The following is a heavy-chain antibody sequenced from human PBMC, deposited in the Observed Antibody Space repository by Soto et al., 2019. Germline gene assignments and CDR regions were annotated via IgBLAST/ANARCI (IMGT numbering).Heavy chain of an antibody. CDR2: IIPLFGTP. V-gene: IGHV1-69*01. J-gene: IGHJ4*02. CDR1: GGTFSDLA. CDR3: ASERVAEMATGGYFDN. D-gene: IGHD5-12*01. Sequence: QVHLVQSGAEVKKPGSSVKVSCKTSGGTFSDLAFSWVRQAPRQGLEWVGGIIPLFGTPNYAREFQGRVSISADESSNTVYMELRSLRSEDTAVYYCASERVAEMATGGYFDNWGQGTLATVSS.